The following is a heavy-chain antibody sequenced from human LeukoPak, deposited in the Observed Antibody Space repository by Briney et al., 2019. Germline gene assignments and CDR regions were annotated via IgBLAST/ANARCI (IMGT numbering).Heavy chain of an antibody. J-gene: IGHJ4*02. CDR1: GGSISGYY. CDR3: ARGAYQVLYPTHDY. Sequence: SETLSLTCTVSGGSISGYYWSWIRQPPGKGLEWIGNIYYSGGNKYNPSLKSRVTISLDTSKSQFSLKLRSVTAADTAVYYCARGAYQVLYPTHDYWGQGTLVTVSS. V-gene: IGHV4-59*01. D-gene: IGHD2-2*02. CDR2: IYYSGGN.